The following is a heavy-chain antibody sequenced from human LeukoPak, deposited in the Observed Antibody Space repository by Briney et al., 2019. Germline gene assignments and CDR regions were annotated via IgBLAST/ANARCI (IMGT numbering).Heavy chain of an antibody. V-gene: IGHV4-4*07. J-gene: IGHJ4*02. Sequence: SETLSLTCTVSGGSISIYYWSWIRQPAGKGLEWIGRIYTSGSTNYNPSLKSRVIMSVDTSKNQFSLKLSSVTAADTAVYYCARVGNYYDSSGYYYFDYWGQGTLVTVSS. CDR2: IYTSGST. D-gene: IGHD3-22*01. CDR3: ARVGNYYDSSGYYYFDY. CDR1: GGSISIYY.